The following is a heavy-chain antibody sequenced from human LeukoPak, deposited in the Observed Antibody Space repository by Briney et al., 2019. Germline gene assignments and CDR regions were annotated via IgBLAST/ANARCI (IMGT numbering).Heavy chain of an antibody. J-gene: IGHJ3*01. CDR3: AKDKTYYYDSSGQDY. V-gene: IGHV3-23*01. CDR1: GFTFDDYG. D-gene: IGHD3-22*01. CDR2: ISGSGGST. Sequence: PGGSLRLSCAASGFTFDDYGMSWVRQAPGKGLEWVSAISGSGGSTYYADSVKGRFTISRDNSKNTLYLQMNSLRAEDTAVYYCAKDKTYYYDSSGQDYWGQGTMVTVSS.